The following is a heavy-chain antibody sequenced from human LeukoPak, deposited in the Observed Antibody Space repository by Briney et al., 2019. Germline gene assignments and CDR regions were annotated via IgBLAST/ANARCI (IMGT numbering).Heavy chain of an antibody. J-gene: IGHJ4*02. V-gene: IGHV3-48*02. CDR1: GFTFSNYN. CDR2: ISSGSGTI. D-gene: IGHD2-2*02. Sequence: GGSLRLSCAGAGFTFSNYNMNWVRQVPGKGLEWISYISSGSGTIYYADSVKGRFTISRDNAKNSLYLQMSSLRDEDTAVYYCARAFAWAIRVAPYTDYWGQGTLVIVSS. CDR3: ARAFAWAIRVAPYTDY.